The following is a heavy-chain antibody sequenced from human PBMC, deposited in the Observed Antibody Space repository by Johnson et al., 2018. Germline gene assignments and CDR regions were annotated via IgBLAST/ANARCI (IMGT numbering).Heavy chain of an antibody. CDR3: AQLQLPDAFDI. J-gene: IGHJ3*02. CDR2: FSGSGGGP. V-gene: IGHV3-23*04. CDR1: GFTFSSYA. Sequence: VQLVESGGGLVQXGGSLRLSCAASGFTFSSYAMSWVRQAPGKGLEWVSAFSGSGGGPYYAASVKGRFTISRDNSKNTVYLQMNSLRVEDTAVYYCAQLQLPDAFDIWGQGTMVTVSS. D-gene: IGHD5-24*01.